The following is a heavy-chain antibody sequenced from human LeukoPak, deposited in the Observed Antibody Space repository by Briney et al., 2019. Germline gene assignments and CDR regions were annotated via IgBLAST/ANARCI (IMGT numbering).Heavy chain of an antibody. CDR1: GGSISSYY. J-gene: IGHJ5*02. Sequence: PSETLSLTCTVSGGSISSYYWSWIRQPPGKGLEWNGYIYYSGSTNYNPSLKSRVTISVDTSKNQFSLKLSSVTAADTAVYYCARGEDYYDSSGYYPNSFDPWGQGTLVTVSS. CDR3: ARGEDYYDSSGYYPNSFDP. D-gene: IGHD3-22*01. CDR2: IYYSGST. V-gene: IGHV4-59*01.